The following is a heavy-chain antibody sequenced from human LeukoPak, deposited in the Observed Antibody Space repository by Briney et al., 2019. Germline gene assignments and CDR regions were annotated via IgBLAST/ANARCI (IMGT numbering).Heavy chain of an antibody. CDR2: INPKSGGT. V-gene: IGHV1-2*02. CDR3: ARNLWFGESSDAFDM. J-gene: IGHJ3*02. CDR1: GYSFTGRY. Sequence: ASVKVSCKASGYSFTGRYMHWVRQAPGQGLEWMGWINPKSGGTNYAQKFRGRVTMTRDTSISTAYMDMSSLRSDDTAVYYCARNLWFGESSDAFDMWGQGTMVTVSS. D-gene: IGHD3-10*01.